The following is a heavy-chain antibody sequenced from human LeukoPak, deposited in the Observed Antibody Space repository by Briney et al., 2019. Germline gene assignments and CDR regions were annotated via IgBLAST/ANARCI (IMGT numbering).Heavy chain of an antibody. CDR2: INHSGST. V-gene: IGHV4-34*01. J-gene: IGHJ4*02. D-gene: IGHD3-3*01. CDR1: GGSFSGYY. CDR3: ARQGIWSGYEYFDY. Sequence: SETLSLTCAVSGGSFSGYYWSWIRQPPGKGLEWIGEINHSGSTNYNPSLKSRVTISVDTSKNQFSLKLSSVTAADTAVYYCARQGIWSGYEYFDYWGQGTLVTVSS.